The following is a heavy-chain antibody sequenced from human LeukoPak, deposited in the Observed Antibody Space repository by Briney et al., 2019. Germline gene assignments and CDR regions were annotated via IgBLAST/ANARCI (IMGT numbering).Heavy chain of an antibody. CDR2: IKQDGSEK. CDR3: ARGGYYDFWSGYYNYFDY. V-gene: IGHV3-7*01. CDR1: GFTFSSYW. D-gene: IGHD3-3*01. J-gene: IGHJ4*02. Sequence: GGSLRLSCAASGFTFSSYWMSWVRQAPGKGLEWVANIKQDGSEKYYVDSVKGRFTISRDNAKNSLYLQMNSLRAEDTAVYYCARGGYYDFWSGYYNYFDYWGQGTLVTVSS.